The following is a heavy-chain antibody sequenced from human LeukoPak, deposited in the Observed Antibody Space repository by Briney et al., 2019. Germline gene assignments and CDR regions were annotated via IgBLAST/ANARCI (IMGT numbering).Heavy chain of an antibody. V-gene: IGHV4-30-4*01. CDR2: IYYSGST. CDR1: GGSISSGDYY. J-gene: IGHJ4*02. CDR3: ARGAMGSGSYYTTYNFDY. Sequence: SETLSLTCTVSGGSISSGDYYWSWIRQPPGKGLEWLGYIYYSGSTYYNPSLKSRVTISVDTSKNQFSLKLSSVTAADTAVYYCARGAMGSGSYYTTYNFDYWGQGTLVTVSP. D-gene: IGHD3-10*01.